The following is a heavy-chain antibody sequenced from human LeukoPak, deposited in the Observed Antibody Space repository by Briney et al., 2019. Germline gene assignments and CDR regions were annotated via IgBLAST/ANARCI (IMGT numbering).Heavy chain of an antibody. CDR1: GFMFRSFG. CDR3: ALLAVASDFDY. V-gene: IGHV3-48*03. D-gene: IGHD6-19*01. J-gene: IGHJ4*02. CDR2: ISSGASTM. Sequence: PGGSLRLSCAASGFMFRSFGMYWVRQAPGKGLEWVAYISSGASTMYYADSVKGRFTISRDDAKNSLFLQMNSLRAEDTAVYYCALLAVASDFDYWGQGTLVTVSS.